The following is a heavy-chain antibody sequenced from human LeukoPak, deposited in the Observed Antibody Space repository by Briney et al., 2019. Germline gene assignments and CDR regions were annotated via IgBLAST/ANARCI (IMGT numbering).Heavy chain of an antibody. D-gene: IGHD1-26*01. CDR2: ISSSSSYI. J-gene: IGHJ6*02. V-gene: IGHV3-21*01. CDR1: GFTFTSYS. CDR3: ARVWESRYYGMDV. Sequence: PGRSLGLSRAASGFTFTSYSMDWVRHAPGRGLEWVSSISSSSSYIYYADSVKGRFTISRDNAKNSLYLQMNSLRAEDTAVYYCARVWESRYYGMDVWGQGTTVTVSS.